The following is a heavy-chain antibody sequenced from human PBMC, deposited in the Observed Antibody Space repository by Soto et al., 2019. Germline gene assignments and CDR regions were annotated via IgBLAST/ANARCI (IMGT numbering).Heavy chain of an antibody. CDR1: GYXXTGXX. J-gene: IGHJ3*02. CDR3: ASQDDAFDI. CDR2: INPNSGGT. V-gene: IGHV1-2*02. Sequence: GASVKVSXKASGYXXTGXXXHWVRQAPGQGLEWLGWINPNSGGTNYAQKFQGRVTMTRVTSISTAYMELSSLRFDDTAGFYWASQDDAFDIWGQGTMVTVSS.